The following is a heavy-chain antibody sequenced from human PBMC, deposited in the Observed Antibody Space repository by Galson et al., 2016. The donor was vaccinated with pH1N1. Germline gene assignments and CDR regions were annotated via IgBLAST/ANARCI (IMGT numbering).Heavy chain of an antibody. Sequence: PALVKPTQTLTLTCTFSGFSLSTSGVGVGWIRQPPGKALEWLARIYWDDDKRYSPSLKSRLTITKDTSKNQVVLTMTNMDPVDTATYYCARNGYGDYVGYFDYWGQGTLVTVSS. J-gene: IGHJ4*02. D-gene: IGHD4-17*01. CDR3: ARNGYGDYVGYFDY. CDR2: IYWDDDK. CDR1: GFSLSTSGVG. V-gene: IGHV2-5*02.